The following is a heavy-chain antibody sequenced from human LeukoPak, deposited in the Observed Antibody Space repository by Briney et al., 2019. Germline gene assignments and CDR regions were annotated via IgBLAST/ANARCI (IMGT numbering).Heavy chain of an antibody. CDR2: INPNSGGT. Sequence: ASVKVSCKASGYTFTGYYMHWVRQAPGQGLEWMGWINPNSGGTNYAQKFQGRVTMTRDTSISTAYMELSRLRSDDTAVYYCARDGTGDILTGYLYYYYYYMDVWGKGTTVTISS. CDR1: GYTFTGYY. D-gene: IGHD3-9*01. V-gene: IGHV1-2*02. J-gene: IGHJ6*03. CDR3: ARDGTGDILTGYLYYYYYYMDV.